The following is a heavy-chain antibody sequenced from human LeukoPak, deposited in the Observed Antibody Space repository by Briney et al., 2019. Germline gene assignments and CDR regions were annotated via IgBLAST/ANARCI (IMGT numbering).Heavy chain of an antibody. D-gene: IGHD2-21*02. CDR3: ARDECGGDCYSDAFDI. Sequence: SVKVSCKASGGTFSSYAISWVRQAPGQGLEWMGGIIPIFGTANYAQKFQGRVTITADESTSTAYMELSSLRSEDTAVYYCARDECGGDCYSDAFDIWGQGTMVTVSS. CDR1: GGTFSSYA. CDR2: IIPIFGTA. J-gene: IGHJ3*02. V-gene: IGHV1-69*01.